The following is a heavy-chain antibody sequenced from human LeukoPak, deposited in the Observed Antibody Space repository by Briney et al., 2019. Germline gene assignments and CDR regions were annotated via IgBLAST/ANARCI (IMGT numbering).Heavy chain of an antibody. CDR1: GFTFSSYG. Sequence: PGGSLRLSCAASGFTFSSYGMHWVRQAPGKGLEWVAVIWYDGSNKYYADSVKGRFTISRDNSKNTLYLQMNSLRAEDTAVYYCEKDIKAAASPTPGWFDPWGQGTLVTVSS. D-gene: IGHD6-13*01. J-gene: IGHJ5*02. V-gene: IGHV3-33*06. CDR3: EKDIKAAASPTPGWFDP. CDR2: IWYDGSNK.